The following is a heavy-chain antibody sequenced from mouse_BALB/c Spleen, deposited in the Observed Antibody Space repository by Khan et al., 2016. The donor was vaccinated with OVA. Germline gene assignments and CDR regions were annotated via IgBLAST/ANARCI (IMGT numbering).Heavy chain of an antibody. Sequence: QIQLVQSGPELKKPGETVKISCKASGYTFTNYGMNWVKQAPGKGLKWMGWINTYTGESTYADDFKGRFAFSLETSASTAYLQINNLKNEDTATYFCARVGNYWFFDVWGAGTTVTVSS. V-gene: IGHV9-3-1*01. CDR2: INTYTGES. D-gene: IGHD2-1*01. CDR1: GYTFTNYG. CDR3: ARVGNYWFFDV. J-gene: IGHJ1*01.